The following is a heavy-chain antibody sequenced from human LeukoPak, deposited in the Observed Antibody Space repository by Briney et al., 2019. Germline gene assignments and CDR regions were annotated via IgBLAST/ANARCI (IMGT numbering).Heavy chain of an antibody. CDR2: IFHSGST. V-gene: IGHV4-39*01. J-gene: IGHJ4*02. D-gene: IGHD3-10*01. Sequence: KASETLSLTCTVSGGSISSSSFHWGWIRQPPGKGLEWIGSIFHSGSTYYNPSLKSRVTISVDTSKNQFSLKLSSVTAADTAVYYCASHDYYGSGSYYNFDYWGQGTLVTVSS. CDR1: GGSISSSSFH. CDR3: ASHDYYGSGSYYNFDY.